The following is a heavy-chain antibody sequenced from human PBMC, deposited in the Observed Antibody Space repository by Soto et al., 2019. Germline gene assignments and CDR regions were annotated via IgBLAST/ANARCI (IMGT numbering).Heavy chain of an antibody. CDR2: ISYSGST. CDR3: ARDKITGLFDY. CDR1: GGSIITGTYY. J-gene: IGHJ4*02. V-gene: IGHV4-39*02. D-gene: IGHD2-8*02. Sequence: PSETLSLTCTVSGGSIITGTYYWGWIRQPPGKGLEWIGTISYSGSTYYNPSLKSRVTISVDTSKNQFSLKLPSVTAADTAVYYCARDKITGLFDYWGQGTLVTVSS.